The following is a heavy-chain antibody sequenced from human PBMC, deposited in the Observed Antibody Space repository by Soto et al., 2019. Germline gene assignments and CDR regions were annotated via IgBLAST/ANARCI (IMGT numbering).Heavy chain of an antibody. CDR3: ARDRRTGGYGYFDY. V-gene: IGHV3-11*01. J-gene: IGHJ4*02. D-gene: IGHD4-17*01. CDR2: ISSSGTTI. CDR1: GFSFSDYY. Sequence: QVQLVESGGGLVKPEGSLRLSCAASGFSFSDYYMSWIRQAPGKGLEWVSYISSSGTTIYYADSVRGRFTISRDNAKNSLYLQMNSLTAEDTAVYYCARDRRTGGYGYFDYWGQGTLVTVSS.